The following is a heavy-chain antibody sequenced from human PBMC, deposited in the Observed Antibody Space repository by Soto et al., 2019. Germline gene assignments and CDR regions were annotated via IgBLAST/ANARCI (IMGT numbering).Heavy chain of an antibody. CDR3: AREKIVGATLLGGSRLLLFGTDF. D-gene: IGHD1-26*01. J-gene: IGHJ6*02. V-gene: IGHV3-33*01. CDR2: IWYDGSNK. Sequence: IIKTTGKGLEWVAVIWYDGSNKYYADSVKGRFTISRDNSKNTLYLQMNSLRAEDTAVYYCAREKIVGATLLGGSRLLLFGTDFWGQGTTVPVSS.